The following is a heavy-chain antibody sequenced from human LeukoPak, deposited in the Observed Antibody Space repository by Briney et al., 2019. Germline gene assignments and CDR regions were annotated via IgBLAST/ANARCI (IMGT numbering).Heavy chain of an antibody. CDR3: ARGGHYYDSSGYYSGFDY. D-gene: IGHD3-22*01. CDR1: GGTFSSYA. Sequence: SVKVSCKASGGTFSSYAISWVRQAPGQGLVWMGGIIPIFGTANYAQKFQGRVTITADESTSTAYMELSSLRSEDTAVYYCARGGHYYDSSGYYSGFDYWGQGTLVTVSS. J-gene: IGHJ4*02. CDR2: IIPIFGTA. V-gene: IGHV1-69*13.